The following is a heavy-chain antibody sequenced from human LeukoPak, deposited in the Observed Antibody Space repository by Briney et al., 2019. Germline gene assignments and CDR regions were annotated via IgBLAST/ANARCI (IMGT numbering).Heavy chain of an antibody. CDR2: IYHSGST. CDR3: AREDSSGYYDY. CDR1: SYSISSGYY. J-gene: IGHJ4*02. V-gene: IGHV4-38-2*02. Sequence: SETLSLSCTVSSYSISSGYYWGWIRQPPGKGLEWIGSIYHSGSTYYNPSLKSRVTISVDTSKNQFSLKLSSVTAADTAVYYCAREDSSGYYDYWGQGTLVTVSS. D-gene: IGHD3-22*01.